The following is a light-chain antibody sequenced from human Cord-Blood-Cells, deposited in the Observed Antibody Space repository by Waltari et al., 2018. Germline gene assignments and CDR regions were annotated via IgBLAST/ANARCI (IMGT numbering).Light chain of an antibody. V-gene: IGKV2-40*01. CDR2: TLS. Sequence: DIVMTQTPLSLPATPGEPASISCRSSPSLLDSVDGNTYLDWYLQKPGQSPPRLIFTLSSRASGVPDRFSGRGSGTDFTLKISRVEAEDVGVYYCMQRIEFPLTFGGGTKVEIK. CDR3: MQRIEFPLT. J-gene: IGKJ4*01. CDR1: PSLLDSVDGNTY.